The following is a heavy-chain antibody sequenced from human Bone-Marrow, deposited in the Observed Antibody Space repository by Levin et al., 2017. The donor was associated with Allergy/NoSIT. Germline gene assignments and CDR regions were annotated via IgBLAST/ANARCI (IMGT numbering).Heavy chain of an antibody. CDR3: ARRGSLLDVRPKMGGSLGYCSGGSCYGSHFDY. Sequence: PGESLKISCKGSGYSFTSYWISWVRQMPGKGLEWMGRIDPSDSYTNYSPSFQGHVTISADKSISTAYLQWSSLKASDTAMYYCARRGSLLDVRPKMGGSLGYCSGGSCYGSHFDYWGQGTLVTVSS. CDR1: GYSFTSYW. CDR2: IDPSDSYT. V-gene: IGHV5-10-1*01. J-gene: IGHJ4*02. D-gene: IGHD2-15*01.